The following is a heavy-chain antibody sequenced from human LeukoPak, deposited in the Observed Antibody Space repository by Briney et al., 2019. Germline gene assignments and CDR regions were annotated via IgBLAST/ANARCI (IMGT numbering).Heavy chain of an antibody. Sequence: PWGSLRLSCAASGFTFNNDWMNWVRQAPGKGLEWVARIKSNIDGETADYAAPVKGRFTISRDDSKNTLYLQMNSLKTEDTAVYYCTTGGNVMVNGTRAFDIWGLGTMVTVSS. CDR1: GFTFNNDW. V-gene: IGHV3-15*07. J-gene: IGHJ3*02. D-gene: IGHD2-8*01. CDR2: IKSNIDGETA. CDR3: TTGGNVMVNGTRAFDI.